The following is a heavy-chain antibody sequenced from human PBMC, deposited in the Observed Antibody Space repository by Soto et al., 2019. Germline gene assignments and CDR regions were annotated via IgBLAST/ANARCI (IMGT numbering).Heavy chain of an antibody. CDR3: ARERKWEPLPY. V-gene: IGHV1-18*01. CDR2: INDNTGHT. CDR1: GYTFSRYG. J-gene: IGHJ4*02. D-gene: IGHD1-26*01. Sequence: VQLVQSGAEVREPGASVKVSCKTSGYTFSRYGITWVRQAPEQGLEWMGWINDNTGHTINAMNLEDRLTISTDTSTSTAYMELRSLKSDDTAVYSFARERKWEPLPYWGQGTLVTVSS.